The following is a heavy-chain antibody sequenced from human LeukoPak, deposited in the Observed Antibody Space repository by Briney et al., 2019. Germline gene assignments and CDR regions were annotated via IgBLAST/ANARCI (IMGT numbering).Heavy chain of an antibody. D-gene: IGHD3-22*01. CDR1: GFTFSSYA. CDR2: ISGSGGST. J-gene: IGHJ5*02. Sequence: PGGSLRLSCAASGFTFSSYAMSWVRQAPGKGLEWVSAISGSGGSTYYADSGKGRFTIARDNSKNTLYLQMNRLRAADTAVNYSATASDSSGYSSGWFDPWGQGTLVTVSS. V-gene: IGHV3-23*01. CDR3: ATASDSSGYSSGWFDP.